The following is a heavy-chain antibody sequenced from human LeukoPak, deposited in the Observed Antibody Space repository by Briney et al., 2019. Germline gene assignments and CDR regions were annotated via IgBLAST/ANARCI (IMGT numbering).Heavy chain of an antibody. CDR1: GGSISSYY. V-gene: IGHV4-59*12. D-gene: IGHD3-3*01. Sequence: RASETLSLTCTVSGGSISSYYWSWIRQPPGKGLEWIGEINHSGSTNYNPSLRSRVTISLDRSKKKFSLKLTSVTAADTAVYFCARGAEYYAIWRGYAGYSDYWGRGISVTVSS. CDR3: ARGAEYYAIWRGYAGYSDY. CDR2: INHSGST. J-gene: IGHJ4*02.